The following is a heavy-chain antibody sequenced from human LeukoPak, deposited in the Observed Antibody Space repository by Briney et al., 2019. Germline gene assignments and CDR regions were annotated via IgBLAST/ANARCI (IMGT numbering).Heavy chain of an antibody. CDR2: INPNSGGT. D-gene: IGHD6-13*01. V-gene: IGHV1-2*02. CDR1: GYTFTGYY. J-gene: IGHJ4*02. Sequence: ASVTVSCKASGYTFTGYYMHWVGQAPGQGVEWMGWINPNSGGTNYAQKFQGRVTMTRDTSISTAYMELSRLRSDDTAVYYCARDPPAAGSTEFDFWGQGTLVTVSS. CDR3: ARDPPAAGSTEFDF.